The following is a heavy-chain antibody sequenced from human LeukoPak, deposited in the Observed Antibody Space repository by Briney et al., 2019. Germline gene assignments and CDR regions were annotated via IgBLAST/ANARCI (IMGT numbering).Heavy chain of an antibody. Sequence: ASVKVSCMASRFTFTKFYLHWVRPAPRQGGKWMGIINPASGGPPYAQKLQGRVTLTRKMSTSTVSMEPSSLRPETTAVYFCARDLNPHTFGMRAFDIWGQGTMVTASS. J-gene: IGHJ3*02. V-gene: IGHV1-46*01. D-gene: IGHD3-10*01. CDR2: INPASGGP. CDR1: RFTFTKFY. CDR3: ARDLNPHTFGMRAFDI.